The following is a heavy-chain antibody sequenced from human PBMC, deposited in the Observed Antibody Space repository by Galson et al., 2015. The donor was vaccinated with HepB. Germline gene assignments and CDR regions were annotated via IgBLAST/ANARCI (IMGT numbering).Heavy chain of an antibody. D-gene: IGHD3-3*01. V-gene: IGHV1-2*02. CDR2: INPNSGGT. J-gene: IGHJ4*02. Sequence: QSGAEVKKPGESLRISCKASGSTFTGYYMHWVRQAPGQGLEWMGWINPNSGGTNYAQKFQGRVTMTRDTSISTAYMELSRLRSDDTAVYYCARDLSTYYDFWSGYYPNGRFDYWGQGTLVTVSS. CDR1: GSTFTGYY. CDR3: ARDLSTYYDFWSGYYPNGRFDY.